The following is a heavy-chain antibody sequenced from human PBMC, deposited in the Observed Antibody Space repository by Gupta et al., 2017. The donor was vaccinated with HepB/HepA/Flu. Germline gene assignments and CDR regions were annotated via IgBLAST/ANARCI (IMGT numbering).Heavy chain of an antibody. Sequence: EVQLVESGGGLVQPGGSLRLSCAASGFILSSYEMNWVRQAPGKGLEWVSYISSSGSTIKYADSVKGRFTISRDNAKNSPYLQMNSLRVEDTAVYYCARRVPAATYFDYWGQGTLVTGSS. CDR3: ARRVPAATYFDY. J-gene: IGHJ4*02. CDR2: ISSSGSTI. V-gene: IGHV3-48*03. D-gene: IGHD2-2*01. CDR1: GFILSSYE.